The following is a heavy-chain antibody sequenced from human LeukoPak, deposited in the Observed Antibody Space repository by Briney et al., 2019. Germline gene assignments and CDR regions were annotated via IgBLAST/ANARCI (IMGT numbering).Heavy chain of an antibody. CDR3: AREDSSGWYSYYYYYMDV. J-gene: IGHJ6*03. Sequence: SGGSLRLSCAASGFTFSSYEMNWVRQAPGKGLEWVSYISSSGSTIYYADSVKGRFTISRDNAKNSLYLQMNSLRAEDTAVYYRAREDSSGWYSYYYYYMDVWGKGTTVTISS. CDR2: ISSSGSTI. D-gene: IGHD6-19*01. CDR1: GFTFSSYE. V-gene: IGHV3-48*03.